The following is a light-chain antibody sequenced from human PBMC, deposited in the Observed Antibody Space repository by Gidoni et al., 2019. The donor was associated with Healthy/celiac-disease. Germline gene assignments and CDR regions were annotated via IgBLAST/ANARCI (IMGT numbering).Light chain of an antibody. J-gene: IGKJ3*01. Sequence: DIVMPQSPLPLPVTPGEPASISCRSSQSLLHSNVYNYLDWYLQKPGQSPQLLIYLGSNRASGVPDRFSGSGSGTDFTLKISRVEAEDVGVYYCMQALQTPLTFGPGTKVDIK. CDR2: LGS. CDR1: QSLLHSNVYNY. V-gene: IGKV2-28*01. CDR3: MQALQTPLT.